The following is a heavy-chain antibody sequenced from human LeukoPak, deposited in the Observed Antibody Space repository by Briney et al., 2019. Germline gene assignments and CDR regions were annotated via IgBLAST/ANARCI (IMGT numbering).Heavy chain of an antibody. D-gene: IGHD3-9*01. J-gene: IGHJ3*02. V-gene: IGHV4-61*08. CDR2: IHYSGST. Sequence: PSETLSLTCTVSGGSVSSAGYYWSWIRQPPGKGLEFIGYIHYSGSTNYNPSLKSRVTISVDTSKNQFSLKLSSVTAADTAVYYCARGSTLYYDILTGYYTPGPFDIWGRGTMFTVSS. CDR3: ARGSTLYYDILTGYYTPGPFDI. CDR1: GGSVSSAGYY.